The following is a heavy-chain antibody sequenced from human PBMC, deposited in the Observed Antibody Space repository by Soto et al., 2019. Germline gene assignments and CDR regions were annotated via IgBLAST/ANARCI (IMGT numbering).Heavy chain of an antibody. V-gene: IGHV2-5*02. CDR3: AHRVLRAVFGLVTTTAIYFDF. CDR1: GFSLTTIGVG. D-gene: IGHD3-3*01. CDR2: DYWDDDK. J-gene: IGHJ4*02. Sequence: QITLTESGPTVVRPTETLTLTCRLSGFSLTTIGVGVGWIRQSPGKAPQGLALDYWDDDKRYSASLKSRLTSTMDTSKDQVVLTVSDLAPTDTAAYYCAHRVLRAVFGLVTTTAIYFDFWGQRTPVAVSS.